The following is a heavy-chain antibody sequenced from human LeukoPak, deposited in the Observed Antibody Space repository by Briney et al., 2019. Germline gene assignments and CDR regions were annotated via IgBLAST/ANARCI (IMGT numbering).Heavy chain of an antibody. V-gene: IGHV4-59*01. CDR3: ARVDYYGSSLGFDY. D-gene: IGHD3-10*01. J-gene: IGHJ4*02. CDR2: IYYSGST. CDR1: GGSISSYY. Sequence: SETLPLTCTVSGGSISSYYWSWIRQPPGKGLEWIGYIYYSGSTNYNPSLKSRVTISVDTSKNQFSLKLNSVTAADTAVYYCARVDYYGSSLGFDYWGQGILVTVSS.